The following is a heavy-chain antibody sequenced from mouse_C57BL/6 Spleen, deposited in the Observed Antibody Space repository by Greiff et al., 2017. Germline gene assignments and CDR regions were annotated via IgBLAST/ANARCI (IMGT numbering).Heavy chain of an antibody. D-gene: IGHD2-1*01. CDR3: ARGYYGNYKGGAMDY. V-gene: IGHV1-66*01. CDR1: GYSFTSYY. Sequence: VQLQQSGPELVKPGASVKISCKASGYSFTSYYIHWVKQRPGQGLEWIGWIYPGSGNTKYNEKFKGKATLTADTSSSTAYMQLSSLTSEDSAVYYCARGYYGNYKGGAMDYWGQGTSVTVSS. CDR2: IYPGSGNT. J-gene: IGHJ4*01.